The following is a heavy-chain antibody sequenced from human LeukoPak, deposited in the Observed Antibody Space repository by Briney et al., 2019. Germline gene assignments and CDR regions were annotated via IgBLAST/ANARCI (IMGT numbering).Heavy chain of an antibody. V-gene: IGHV4-4*02. CDR2: IYHSGST. D-gene: IGHD3-22*01. CDR3: ARGVVYYDSSGYYPYVYFDY. Sequence: SETLSLTCAVSGGSISSSNWWSWVRQPPGKGLEWIGEIYHSGSTNYNPSLKSRVTISVDKSKNQFSLKLSSVTAADTAVYYCARGVVYYDSSGYYPYVYFDYWGQGTLVTVSS. CDR1: GGSISSSNW. J-gene: IGHJ4*02.